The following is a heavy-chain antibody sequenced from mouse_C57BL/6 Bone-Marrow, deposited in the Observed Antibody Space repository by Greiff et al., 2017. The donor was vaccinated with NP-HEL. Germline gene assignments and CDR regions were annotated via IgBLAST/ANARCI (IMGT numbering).Heavy chain of an antibody. D-gene: IGHD1-1*01. Sequence: VQLQQSGPELVKPGASVKISCKASGYTFTDYYMNWVKQSHGKSLEWIGDINPNNGGTSYNQKFKGKATLTVDKSSSTAYMELRSLTSEDSAVYYCARCSSCAMDYWGQGTSVTVSS. CDR2: INPNNGGT. J-gene: IGHJ4*01. CDR1: GYTFTDYY. CDR3: ARCSSCAMDY. V-gene: IGHV1-26*01.